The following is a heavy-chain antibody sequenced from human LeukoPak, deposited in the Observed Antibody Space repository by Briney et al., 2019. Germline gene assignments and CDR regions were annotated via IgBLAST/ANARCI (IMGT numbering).Heavy chain of an antibody. Sequence: GRSLRLSCAASGFTFSNAWMSWVRQAPGKGLEWVGRIKSKTDGGTTDYAAPVKGRFTISRDDSKNTLYLQMNSLKTEDTAVYYCTTEGSITMVRGVINSFDYWGQGTLVTVSS. D-gene: IGHD3-10*01. CDR1: GFTFSNAW. CDR3: TTEGSITMVRGVINSFDY. CDR2: IKSKTDGGTT. V-gene: IGHV3-15*01. J-gene: IGHJ4*02.